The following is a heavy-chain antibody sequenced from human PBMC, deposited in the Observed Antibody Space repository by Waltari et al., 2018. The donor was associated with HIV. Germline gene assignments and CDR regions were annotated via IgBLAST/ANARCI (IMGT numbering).Heavy chain of an antibody. D-gene: IGHD7-27*01. CDR2: IKGKTDAGTR. V-gene: IGHV3-15*01. CDR3: AAGTGRSDFDY. J-gene: IGHJ4*02. CDR1: GFTFADAW. Sequence: EVQLVESGAGLVEPGGSLRLSWAASGFTFADAWMNWVRQAPGKGLEWVARIKGKTDAGTRDFAAPVKGRFRISRNYLKNTVDLQMNNLKTEDTALYYCAAGTGRSDFDYWGQGTLVTVSS.